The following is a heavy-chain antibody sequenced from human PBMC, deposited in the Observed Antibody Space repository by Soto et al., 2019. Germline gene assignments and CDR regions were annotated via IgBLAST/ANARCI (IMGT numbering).Heavy chain of an antibody. D-gene: IGHD6-13*01. CDR2: IYYSGST. CDR1: GGSISSYY. V-gene: IGHV4-59*01. J-gene: IGHJ6*04. CDR3: ARRKAAAGTGYGMDV. Sequence: SETLSLTCTVSGGSISSYYWSWIRQPPGKGLEWIGYIYYSGSTNYNPSLKSRVTISVDTSKNQFSLKLSSVTAADTAVYYCARRKAAAGTGYGMDVWGKGTTVSVSS.